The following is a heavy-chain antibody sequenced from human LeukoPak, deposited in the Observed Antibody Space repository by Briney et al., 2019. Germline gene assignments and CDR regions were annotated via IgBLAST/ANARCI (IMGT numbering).Heavy chain of an antibody. CDR2: IYYSGST. D-gene: IGHD5-24*01. CDR3: ARQPTATMGGRAFDI. J-gene: IGHJ3*02. CDR1: GGSISSYY. Sequence: SETLSLTCTVSGGSISSYYWSWIRQPPGKGVEWIGYIYYSGSTNYNPSLKSRVTISVDTSKNQFSLKLSSVTAADTAVYYCARQPTATMGGRAFDIWGQGTMVTVSS. V-gene: IGHV4-59*01.